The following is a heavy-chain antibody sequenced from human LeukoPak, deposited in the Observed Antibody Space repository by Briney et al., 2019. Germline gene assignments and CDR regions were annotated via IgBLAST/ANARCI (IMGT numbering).Heavy chain of an antibody. J-gene: IGHJ5*02. CDR3: ARGAGIPAAMIRNWFDP. V-gene: IGHV4-39*07. CDR2: IYYSGST. CDR1: GASISSSSYY. Sequence: SETLSLTCTVSGASISSSSYYWGWIRQPPGKGLEWIGSIYYSGSTYYNPSLKSRVTISVDTSKNQFSLKLSSVTAADTAVYYCARGAGIPAAMIRNWFDPWGQGTLVTVSS. D-gene: IGHD2-2*01.